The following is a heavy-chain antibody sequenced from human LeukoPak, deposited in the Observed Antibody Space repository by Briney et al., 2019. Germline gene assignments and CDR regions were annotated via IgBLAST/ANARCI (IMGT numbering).Heavy chain of an antibody. Sequence: GGSLRLSCAASGFTFSSYTMHWVRQAPGKGLEYVSAISSNGGSTYYANSVKGRFTISRDNSKNTLYLQMGSLRAEDMAVYYCARDRCSSTSCYWAYWGQGTLVTVSS. CDR1: GFTFSSYT. D-gene: IGHD2-2*01. CDR3: ARDRCSSTSCYWAY. CDR2: ISSNGGST. V-gene: IGHV3-64*01. J-gene: IGHJ4*02.